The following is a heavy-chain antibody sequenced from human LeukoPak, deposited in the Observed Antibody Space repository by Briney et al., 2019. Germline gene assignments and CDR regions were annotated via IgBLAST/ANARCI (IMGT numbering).Heavy chain of an antibody. D-gene: IGHD3-10*01. V-gene: IGHV3-53*01. CDR1: GFTLSSNS. CDR2: IYSDNT. CDR3: AKRYYYGSGTYYVDAFDI. Sequence: PGGSLRLSCTVSGFTLSSNSMSWVRQAPGKGLEWVSFIYSDNTQYSDSVKGRFTISRDNSKNTLSLQMNSLRAEDTAVYYCAKRYYYGSGTYYVDAFDIWGQGTMVTVSA. J-gene: IGHJ3*02.